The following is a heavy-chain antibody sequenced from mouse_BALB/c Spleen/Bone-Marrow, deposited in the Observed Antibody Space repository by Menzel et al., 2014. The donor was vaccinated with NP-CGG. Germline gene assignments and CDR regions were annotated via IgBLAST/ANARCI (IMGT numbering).Heavy chain of an antibody. CDR2: ISSGSSTI. CDR3: ARELLAY. D-gene: IGHD2-12*01. V-gene: IGHV5-17*02. J-gene: IGHJ3*01. CDR1: GFTFSSFG. Sequence: DVKLVESGGGLVQPGGSRKLSCAASGFTFSSFGMHWVRQAPEKGLEWVAYISSGSSTIYYADTVKGRFTISRDNPKNTLFLQMTSLRSEDPAMYYCARELLAYWGQGTLVTVSA.